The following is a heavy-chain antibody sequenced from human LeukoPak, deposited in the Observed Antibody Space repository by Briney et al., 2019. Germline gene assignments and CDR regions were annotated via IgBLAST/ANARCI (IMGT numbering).Heavy chain of an antibody. CDR2: ISSSSSYI. V-gene: IGHV3-21*01. CDR3: ARVLFMTTVTTSGDY. Sequence: KAGGSLRLSCAASGFTFSSYSMNWVRQAPGKGLEWVSSISSSSSYIYYADSVKGRFTISRDNAKNSLYLQMNSLRAEDTAVYYCARVLFMTTVTTSGDYWGQGTLVTVSS. D-gene: IGHD4-17*01. J-gene: IGHJ4*02. CDR1: GFTFSSYS.